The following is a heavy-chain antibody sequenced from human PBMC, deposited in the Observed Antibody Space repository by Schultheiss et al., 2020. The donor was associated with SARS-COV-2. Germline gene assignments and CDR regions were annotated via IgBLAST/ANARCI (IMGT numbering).Heavy chain of an antibody. Sequence: ASVKVSCKASGYTFTGYYMHWVRQAPGQGLEWMGIINPSGGSTNYGQEFQGRVTMTRDTSTSTVYMELSSLRSEDTAVYYCAIRNSVSYYYYYGMDVWGQGTTVTVSS. V-gene: IGHV1-46*01. CDR1: GYTFTGYY. CDR3: AIRNSVSYYYYYGMDV. CDR2: INPSGGST. J-gene: IGHJ6*02. D-gene: IGHD4-23*01.